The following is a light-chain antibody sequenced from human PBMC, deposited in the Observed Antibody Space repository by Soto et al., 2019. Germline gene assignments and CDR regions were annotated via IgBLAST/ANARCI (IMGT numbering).Light chain of an antibody. CDR1: QSVSSY. CDR3: HQRFT. CDR2: DAS. V-gene: IGKV3-11*01. Sequence: EIVLTQSPATLSLSPGERATLSCRASQSVSSYLAGYEQKPGQAPRLLIYDASNRATGIPARLSGSGSGTDFTLTISSLQPEHFAVYYCHQRFTFGPGTKVDIK. J-gene: IGKJ3*01.